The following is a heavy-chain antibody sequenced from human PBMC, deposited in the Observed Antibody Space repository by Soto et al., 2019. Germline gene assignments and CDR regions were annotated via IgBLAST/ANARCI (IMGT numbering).Heavy chain of an antibody. Sequence: QVQLQQWGAGLLKPSQTLSLTYAVYGGSFSGYYWTWIRQPPGTGLEWIGEINHSGSTNYNPSLKSRVTISVDTSKKPFSLQLTSVTAADTAVYYCARDKITGLFDYWGQGTLVIVSS. D-gene: IGHD2-8*02. J-gene: IGHJ4*02. CDR1: GGSFSGYY. CDR3: ARDKITGLFDY. V-gene: IGHV4-34*01. CDR2: INHSGST.